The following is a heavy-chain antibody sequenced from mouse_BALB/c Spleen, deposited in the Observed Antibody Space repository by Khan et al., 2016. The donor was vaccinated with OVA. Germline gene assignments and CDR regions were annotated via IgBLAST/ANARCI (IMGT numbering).Heavy chain of an antibody. CDR3: ARNKKIVATYFDY. CDR2: TNPTNGRT. CDR1: GYTFTSYW. Sequence: QVQLQQPGAELVKAGASVKMSCKASGYTFTSYWMHWVKQRLGQGLEWFAETNPTNGRTYYTEKFKSKATLTVDTSSSPSYMLLSGPTFEDSAVYYCARNKKIVATYFDYRGQGTTLTVSS. J-gene: IGHJ2*01. D-gene: IGHD1-1*01. V-gene: IGHV1S81*02.